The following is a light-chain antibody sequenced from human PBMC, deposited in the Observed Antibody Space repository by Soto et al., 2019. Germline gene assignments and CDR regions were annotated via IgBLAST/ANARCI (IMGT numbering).Light chain of an antibody. V-gene: IGKV3-20*01. J-gene: IGKJ5*01. Sequence: EIVLTQSPGTLSLSPGERATLSCRASQSVGSTYLAWYQQKPGQTPRLLIYGVSSRATGIPDRFSGSGSGTDFTLTISRLEPEDFAVYYCQLYGSSITFGQGTRLEIK. CDR2: GVS. CDR1: QSVGSTY. CDR3: QLYGSSIT.